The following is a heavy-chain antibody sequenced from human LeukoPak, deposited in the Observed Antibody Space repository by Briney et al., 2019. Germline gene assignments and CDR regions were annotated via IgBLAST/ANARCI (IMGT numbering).Heavy chain of an antibody. Sequence: GASVKVSCKASGYTFTGYYMHWVRQAPGQGLESMGWINPNSGDTNYAQKFQDRVTVTRDTSISTAYMDLSWLRSDDTAVYYCARVGSSGWYVHPTLDYWGQGTLVTVSS. CDR1: GYTFTGYY. CDR2: INPNSGDT. D-gene: IGHD6-19*01. V-gene: IGHV1-2*02. J-gene: IGHJ4*02. CDR3: ARVGSSGWYVHPTLDY.